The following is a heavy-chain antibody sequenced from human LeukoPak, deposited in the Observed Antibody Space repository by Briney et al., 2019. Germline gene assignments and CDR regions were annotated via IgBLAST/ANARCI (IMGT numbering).Heavy chain of an antibody. Sequence: PGGSLRLSCAASGFTFSSYAMHWVRQAPGKGLEWVAVILNDGSNKYHADSVKGRFTISGDNTKNTLYLQMNSLRTEDTAVYHCARDLPSGTSGFVFDPWGQGTLVTVSS. V-gene: IGHV3-30*04. J-gene: IGHJ5*02. CDR2: ILNDGSNK. CDR3: ARDLPSGTSGFVFDP. CDR1: GFTFSSYA. D-gene: IGHD5-12*01.